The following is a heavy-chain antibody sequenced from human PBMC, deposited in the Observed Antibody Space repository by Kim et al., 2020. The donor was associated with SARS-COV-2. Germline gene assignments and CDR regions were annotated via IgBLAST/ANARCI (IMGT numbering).Heavy chain of an antibody. CDR3: VGGPDSRGSPEFDN. V-gene: IGHV4-39*01. CDR2: VYYSGST. D-gene: IGHD3-22*01. J-gene: IGHJ4*02. CDR1: GVSISSSSYY. Sequence: SETLSLTCTVSGVSISSSSYYWGWIRQPPGKGLEWIGAVYYSGSTYYNPSLKSRVTIAVDTSKNQFSLKLSSVTAADTAVYYCVGGPDSRGSPEFDNWGQGTLVTVSS.